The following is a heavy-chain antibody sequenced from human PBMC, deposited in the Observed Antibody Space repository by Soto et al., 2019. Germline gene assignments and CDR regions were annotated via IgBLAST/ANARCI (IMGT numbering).Heavy chain of an antibody. CDR2: VYHTGST. J-gene: IGHJ4*02. CDR3: ATLPPRMVVTILPIPS. CDR1: GDSISSTHW. D-gene: IGHD2-21*02. Sequence: QVQLRQSGPRLARPSGTLSLTCVVSGDSISSTHWWTWVRQTPGTGLEWIGEVYHTGSTKYNPSRKQRVHISLVKLNNQFILNLQSVTAADTAVYYCATLPPRMVVTILPIPSWGQGTQVTVSS. V-gene: IGHV4-4*02.